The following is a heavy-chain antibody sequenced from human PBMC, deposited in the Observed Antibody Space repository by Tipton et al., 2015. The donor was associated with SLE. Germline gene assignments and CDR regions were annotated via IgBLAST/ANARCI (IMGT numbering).Heavy chain of an antibody. CDR1: GGSFSGYY. V-gene: IGHV4-34*01. J-gene: IGHJ4*02. CDR2: INQSGST. Sequence: TLSLTCAVYGGSFSGYYWSWIRQPPGKGLEWIGEINQSGSTNNNPSLKSRVTISVDTSKNQFSLKLSSVTAADTAVYYCAAEYYSSSWIHPIDFWGQGMLVTVSS. D-gene: IGHD6-6*01. CDR3: AAEYYSSSWIHPIDF.